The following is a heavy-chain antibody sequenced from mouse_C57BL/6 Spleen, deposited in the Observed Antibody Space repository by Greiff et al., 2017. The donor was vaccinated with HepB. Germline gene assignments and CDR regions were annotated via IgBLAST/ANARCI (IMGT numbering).Heavy chain of an antibody. CDR3: ARESATGFDV. Sequence: VQLQQPGAELVKPGASVKLSCKASGYTFTSYWMHWVKQRPGQGLEWIGMIHPNSGSTNYNEKFKSKATLTVDKSSSTAYMQLSSLTSEDAAVYYCARESATGFDVWGTGTTVTVSS. V-gene: IGHV1-64*01. CDR1: GYTFTSYW. J-gene: IGHJ1*03. D-gene: IGHD4-1*01. CDR2: IHPNSGST.